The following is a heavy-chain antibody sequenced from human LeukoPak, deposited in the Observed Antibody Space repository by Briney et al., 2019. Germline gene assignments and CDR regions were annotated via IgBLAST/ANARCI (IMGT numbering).Heavy chain of an antibody. D-gene: IGHD6-19*01. CDR1: GFTFSSYT. Sequence: GGSLRLSCAASGFTFSSYTMHWVRQAPGKGLEWVAVISYDGSNKYYADSVKGRFTISRDNSKNTLYLQMNSLRAEDTAVYYCARDSSGWYHPWYFDYWGQGTLVTVSS. CDR2: ISYDGSNK. J-gene: IGHJ4*02. CDR3: ARDSSGWYHPWYFDY. V-gene: IGHV3-30*04.